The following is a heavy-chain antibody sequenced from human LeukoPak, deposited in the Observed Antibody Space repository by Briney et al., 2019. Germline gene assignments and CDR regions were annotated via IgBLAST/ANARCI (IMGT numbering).Heavy chain of an antibody. J-gene: IGHJ4*02. D-gene: IGHD3-22*01. CDR1: GLTFSKYA. Sequence: GGSLRLSCAASGLTFSKYAMSWARHAPGTGLEWVSVIGNRGGRTYHAVSVKGRYSISRDNSNNTLYLQMNSLRAEYTAVYYCSKVNPDSSGFYSPLDYWGQGTLVTVSS. V-gene: IGHV3-23*01. CDR2: IGNRGGRT. CDR3: SKVNPDSSGFYSPLDY.